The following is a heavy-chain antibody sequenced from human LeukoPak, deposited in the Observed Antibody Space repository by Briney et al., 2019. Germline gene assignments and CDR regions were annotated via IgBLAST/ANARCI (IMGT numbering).Heavy chain of an antibody. V-gene: IGHV3-21*01. Sequence: GGSLRLSCAASGFTFSSYSMNWVRQAPGKGLEWVSSISSSSSYIYYADSVKGRFTISRDNAKNSLYLQMSSLRAEDTAVYYCARAGAAAGNFDYWGQGTLVTVSS. CDR3: ARAGAAAGNFDY. J-gene: IGHJ4*02. CDR2: ISSSSSYI. CDR1: GFTFSSYS. D-gene: IGHD6-13*01.